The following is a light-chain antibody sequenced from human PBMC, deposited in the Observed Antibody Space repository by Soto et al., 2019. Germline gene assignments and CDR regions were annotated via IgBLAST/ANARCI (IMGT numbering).Light chain of an antibody. Sequence: EIVLTQSPATLSLSPGERATLSCRASQSVSSYLAWYQQKPGPAPRLLIYDASNRATGIPARFSGSGSGTDFTLSISILEPEDFAVYYCQQRSKWITFGPGTKVDIK. J-gene: IGKJ3*01. CDR1: QSVSSY. V-gene: IGKV3-11*01. CDR3: QQRSKWIT. CDR2: DAS.